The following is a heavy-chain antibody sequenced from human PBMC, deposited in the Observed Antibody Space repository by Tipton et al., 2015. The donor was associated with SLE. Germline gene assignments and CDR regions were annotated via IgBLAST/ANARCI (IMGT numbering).Heavy chain of an antibody. CDR2: INSGGDTR. D-gene: IGHD3-22*01. V-gene: IGHV3-48*03. Sequence: SLRLSCAASGFSFSDYEFNWVRQAPGEGLEWVSYINSGGDTRYADSVRGRFTISRDNSKNTLSLQMTSLRAEDTAVYYCARGDYYDSSDYVDAFDVWGQGTLVTVSS. J-gene: IGHJ3*01. CDR1: GFSFSDYE. CDR3: ARGDYYDSSDYVDAFDV.